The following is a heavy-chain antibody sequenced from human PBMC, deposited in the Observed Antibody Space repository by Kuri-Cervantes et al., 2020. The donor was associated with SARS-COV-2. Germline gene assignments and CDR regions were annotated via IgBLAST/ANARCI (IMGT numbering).Heavy chain of an antibody. V-gene: IGHV4-4*07. CDR1: GDSVSGYF. J-gene: IGHJ4*02. CDR3: ARHFLAATFDY. Sequence: SETLSLTCAVSGDSVSGYFWSWIRQPADKGLEWIGRIFTIGSTNYNPSLKSRVTISVDTSKNQFSLKLSSVTAADTAVYYCARHFLAATFDYWGQGTLVTVSS. CDR2: IFTIGST. D-gene: IGHD3-3*01.